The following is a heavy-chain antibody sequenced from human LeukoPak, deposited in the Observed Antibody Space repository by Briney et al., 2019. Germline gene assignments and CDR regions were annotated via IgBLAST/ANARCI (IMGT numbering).Heavy chain of an antibody. CDR1: GFTVSTNY. CDR2: IYSGGST. D-gene: IGHD5-12*01. J-gene: IGHJ4*02. Sequence: GGSLRLSCEGSGFTVSTNYMSWVRQAPGKGLEWVSVIYSGGSTYYTDSVKGRFTISRDNSKNTLYLQMNSLRVEDTAVYYCARSGGGYDLNYWGQGTLVTVSS. CDR3: ARSGGGYDLNY. V-gene: IGHV3-66*01.